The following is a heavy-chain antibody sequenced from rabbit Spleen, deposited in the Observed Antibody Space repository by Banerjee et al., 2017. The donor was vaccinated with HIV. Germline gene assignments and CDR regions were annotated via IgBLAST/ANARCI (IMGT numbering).Heavy chain of an antibody. D-gene: IGHD6-1*01. CDR1: GFSFSSSYY. J-gene: IGHJ4*01. V-gene: IGHV1S40*01. Sequence: QSLEESGGGLVQPEGSLTLTCTASGFSFSSSYYMCWVRQAPGKGLEWIGCIYTGDGSTAYASWAKGRFTVSKTSSTTVTLRVTSLTDADTATYFCARNGGMLDYNLWGPGTLVTVS. CDR3: ARNGGMLDYNL. CDR2: IYTGDGST.